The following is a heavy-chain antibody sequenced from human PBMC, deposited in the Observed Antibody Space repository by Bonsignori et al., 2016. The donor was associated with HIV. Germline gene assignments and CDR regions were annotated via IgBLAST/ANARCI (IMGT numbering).Heavy chain of an antibody. V-gene: IGHV4-39*07. CDR1: GGSISSSSYY. Sequence: GSLRLSCTVSGGSISSSSYYWGWIRQPPGKGLEWIGSIYYSGSTYYNPSLKSRVTISVDTSKNQFSLKLSSVTAADTAVYYCARFSTKPHRYYFDYWGQGTLVTVSS. J-gene: IGHJ4*02. D-gene: IGHD1-14*01. CDR3: ARFSTKPHRYYFDY. CDR2: IYYSGST.